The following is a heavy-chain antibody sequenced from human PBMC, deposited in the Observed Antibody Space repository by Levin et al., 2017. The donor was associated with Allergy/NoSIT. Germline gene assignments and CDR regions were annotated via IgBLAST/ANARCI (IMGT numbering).Heavy chain of an antibody. CDR1: GYRFTSYW. Sequence: GGSLRLSCKGSGYRFTSYWIGWVRQMPGKGLEWMGIIYPGDSDTRYSPSFQGQVTISADKSISTAYLQWSSLKAADTAMYYCARAATAYCSGGSCYMVYFDYWGQGTLVTVSS. D-gene: IGHD2-15*01. V-gene: IGHV5-51*01. CDR3: ARAATAYCSGGSCYMVYFDY. CDR2: IYPGDSDT. J-gene: IGHJ4*02.